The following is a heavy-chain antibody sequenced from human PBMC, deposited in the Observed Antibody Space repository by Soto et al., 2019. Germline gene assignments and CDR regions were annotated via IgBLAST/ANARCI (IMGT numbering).Heavy chain of an antibody. Sequence: QVQLQQWGAGLLKPSETLSLTCAVYGGAFSGYYWSWIRQPPGKGLEWIGEISHSGSTNYNPSLKSRVTISVDTSKNQFSLKLSSVTAADTAVYYCARGQSTLHADTALSSLGYYFDYWGQGTLVTVSS. CDR3: ARGQSTLHADTALSSLGYYFDY. J-gene: IGHJ4*02. D-gene: IGHD5-18*01. V-gene: IGHV4-34*01. CDR1: GGAFSGYY. CDR2: ISHSGST.